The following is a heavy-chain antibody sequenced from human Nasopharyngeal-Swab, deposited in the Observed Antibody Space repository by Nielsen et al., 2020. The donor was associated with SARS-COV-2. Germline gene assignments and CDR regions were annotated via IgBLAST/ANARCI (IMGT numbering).Heavy chain of an antibody. J-gene: IGHJ6*02. D-gene: IGHD3-10*01. Sequence: LRLSCTVSGGSISSGGYYWSWIRQHPGKGLEWIGYIYYSGSTYYNPSLKSRVTISVDTSKNQFSLKLSSVTAADTAVYYCARDNYGSGSYLSYGMDVRGQGTTVTVSS. CDR1: GGSISSGGYY. CDR3: ARDNYGSGSYLSYGMDV. V-gene: IGHV4-31*03. CDR2: IYYSGST.